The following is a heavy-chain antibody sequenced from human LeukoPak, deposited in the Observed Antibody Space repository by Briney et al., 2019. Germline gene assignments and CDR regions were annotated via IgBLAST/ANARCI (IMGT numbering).Heavy chain of an antibody. Sequence: PGGSLRLSCAASGFTFSSYSMNWVRQAPGKGLEWVSSISSSSSYIYHADSVKGRFTISRDNAKNSLYLQMNSLRAEDTAVYYCARDRADAWTFDYWGQGTLVTVSS. CDR1: GFTFSSYS. J-gene: IGHJ4*02. D-gene: IGHD1-1*01. CDR2: ISSSSSYI. CDR3: ARDRADAWTFDY. V-gene: IGHV3-21*01.